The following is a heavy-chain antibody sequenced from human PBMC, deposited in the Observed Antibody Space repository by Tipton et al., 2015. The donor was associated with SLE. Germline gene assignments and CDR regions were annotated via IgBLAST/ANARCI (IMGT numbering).Heavy chain of an antibody. CDR3: ARISVDTTMAQRVDYGMDV. CDR1: GDSISSYY. CDR2: IFYSGST. D-gene: IGHD5-18*01. J-gene: IGHJ6*02. V-gene: IGHV4-59*07. Sequence: TLSLTCTVSGDSISSYYWTWIRQPPGKGLEWIGSIFYSGSTTYNPSLKSRVTMSVDTPKNQFSLKLTSVTAADTAVYYCARISVDTTMAQRVDYGMDVWGQGTTVIVSS.